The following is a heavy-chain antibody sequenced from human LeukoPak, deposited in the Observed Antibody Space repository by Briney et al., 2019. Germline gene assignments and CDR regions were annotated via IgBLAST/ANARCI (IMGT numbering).Heavy chain of an antibody. J-gene: IGHJ3*02. V-gene: IGHV3-33*06. D-gene: IGHD4-17*01. CDR1: GFIFSNYG. Sequence: PGGSLRLSCAASGFIFSNYGMHWVRQAPGKGLEWVAVIWYGGSKTYYPDSVKGRVAISRDSSKNTVYLQMNNLRVEDTAVYYCAKGAHIYGDYGAFDIWGQGTMVTVSS. CDR2: IWYGGSKT. CDR3: AKGAHIYGDYGAFDI.